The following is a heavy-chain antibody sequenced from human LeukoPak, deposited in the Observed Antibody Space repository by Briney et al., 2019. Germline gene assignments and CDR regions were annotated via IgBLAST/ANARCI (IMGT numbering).Heavy chain of an antibody. J-gene: IGHJ4*02. CDR3: AKVGVLYTFDY. D-gene: IGHD2-8*01. CDR2: IGGSGVST. V-gene: IGHV3-23*01. Sequence: AGGSLRLSCAASGFTFRSYSMNWVRQAPGKGLEWVSAIGGSGVSTYYADSVKGRFTISRDNSKNTLYLQMNSLRAEDTAVYYCAKVGVLYTFDYWGQGTLVTVSS. CDR1: GFTFRSYS.